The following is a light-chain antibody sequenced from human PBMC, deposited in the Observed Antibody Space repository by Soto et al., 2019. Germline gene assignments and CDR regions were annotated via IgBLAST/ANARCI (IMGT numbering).Light chain of an antibody. J-gene: IGKJ1*01. V-gene: IGKV2-28*01. CDR3: MQALQAPPWT. CDR1: QSLLHSNGYNY. CDR2: LGS. Sequence: DIVMTQSPLSLPVTPGEPASISCRSSQSLLHSNGYNYLDWYLQKPGQSPQLLIYLGSNRASGVPDRVSGSGSSIDFTLKISRVEAEDVGVYYCMQALQAPPWTFGQGTKVEIK.